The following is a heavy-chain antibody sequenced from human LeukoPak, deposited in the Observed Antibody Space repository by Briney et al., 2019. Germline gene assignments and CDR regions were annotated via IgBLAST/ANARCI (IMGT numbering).Heavy chain of an antibody. Sequence: GGSLRLSCAASGFTFSSYAMSWVRQAPGKGLEWVPAITYSGGKTNYADSVKGRFTISRDNSKNTLYLQMNSLRADDTAIYYCAKDPPHSPFDYWGQGTLVTVSS. CDR1: GFTFSSYA. V-gene: IGHV3-23*01. D-gene: IGHD2-15*01. CDR3: AKDPPHSPFDY. J-gene: IGHJ4*02. CDR2: ITYSGGKT.